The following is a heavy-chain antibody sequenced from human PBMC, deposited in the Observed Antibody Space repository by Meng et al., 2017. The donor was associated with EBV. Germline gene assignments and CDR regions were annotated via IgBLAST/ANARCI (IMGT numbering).Heavy chain of an antibody. CDR2: ITPVFGIA. J-gene: IGHJ4*02. D-gene: IGHD5-12*01. CDR3: VRDLWLRIGECV. Sequence: QVQLVKSGAEGKKPGSSVKVSCKGSGENFNNFGISWVRQAPGQGLEWMGDITPVFGIANYAESFQGRVTISADTSTRTAYMDLSSLRSDDTAVYYCVRDLWLRIGECVWGQGTLVTVSS. CDR1: GENFNNFG. V-gene: IGHV1-69*17.